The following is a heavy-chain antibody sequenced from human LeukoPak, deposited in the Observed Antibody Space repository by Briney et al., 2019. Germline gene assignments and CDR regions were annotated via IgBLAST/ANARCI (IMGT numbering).Heavy chain of an antibody. Sequence: GGSLRLSCAASGFTFSSYSMNWVRQAPGKGLEWVSSISSISSYIYYADSVKGRFTISRDNAKNSLYLQMNSLRAEDTAVYYCARDWGGKGYDFWSGYFSTPEVYYYGMDVWGQGTTVTVSS. CDR3: ARDWGGKGYDFWSGYFSTPEVYYYGMDV. V-gene: IGHV3-21*01. CDR2: ISSISSYI. J-gene: IGHJ6*02. D-gene: IGHD3-3*01. CDR1: GFTFSSYS.